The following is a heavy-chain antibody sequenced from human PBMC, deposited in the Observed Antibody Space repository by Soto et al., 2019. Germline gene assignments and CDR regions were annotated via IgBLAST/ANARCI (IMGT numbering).Heavy chain of an antibody. V-gene: IGHV3-7*04. CDR3: ARGKYSSSSELDY. CDR2: IKQDGSEK. CDR1: GFTFSSYL. Sequence: PGGSLRLSCAASGFTFSSYLMSWVRQSPGKGLGWVANIKQDGSEKYYVDSVKGRFTISRDNAKNSLYLQMNSLRAEDTAVYYCARGKYSSSSELDYWGQGTLVTVSS. D-gene: IGHD6-6*01. J-gene: IGHJ4*02.